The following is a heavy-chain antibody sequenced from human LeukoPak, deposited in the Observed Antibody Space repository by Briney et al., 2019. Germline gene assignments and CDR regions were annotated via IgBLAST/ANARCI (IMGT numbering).Heavy chain of an antibody. CDR1: GFTFSSYS. CDR2: ISSSSTTI. V-gene: IGHV3-48*02. CDR3: ARDWALEAAARHEHWFDP. Sequence: GGSLRLSCAASGFTFSSYSMNWVRQAPGKGLEWVSYISSSSTTIYYADSVKGRFAISRDNAKNSLYLQMNSLRDEDTAVYFCARDWALEAAARHEHWFDPWGQGTLVTVSS. J-gene: IGHJ5*02. D-gene: IGHD2-15*01.